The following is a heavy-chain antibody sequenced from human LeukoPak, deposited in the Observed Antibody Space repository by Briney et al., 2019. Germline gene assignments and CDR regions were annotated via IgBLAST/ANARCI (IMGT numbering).Heavy chain of an antibody. CDR2: IYPGESDT. CDR1: GYSFTSYW. D-gene: IGHD5-18*01. CDR3: ARPQGYSYEGDAFDI. J-gene: IGHJ3*02. V-gene: IGHV5-51*01. Sequence: GESLKISCKGSGYSFTSYWIGWVRQMPGKGLEWMGIIYPGESDTRYSPSFQGQVTISADKSISTAYLEWSSLKASDTAMYYCARPQGYSYEGDAFDIWGQGTMVTVSS.